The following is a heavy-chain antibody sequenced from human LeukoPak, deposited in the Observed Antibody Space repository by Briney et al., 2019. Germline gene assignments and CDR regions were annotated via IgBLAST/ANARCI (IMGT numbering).Heavy chain of an antibody. D-gene: IGHD2-15*01. Sequence: SETLSLTCTVSGGSISSYYWSWIRQPPGKGLEWTGYIYYSGSTNYNPSLKSRVTISVDTSKNQFSLKLSSVTAADTAVYYCASLVVVAAPHFDYWGQGTLVTVSS. J-gene: IGHJ4*02. CDR1: GGSISSYY. CDR3: ASLVVVAAPHFDY. CDR2: IYYSGST. V-gene: IGHV4-59*01.